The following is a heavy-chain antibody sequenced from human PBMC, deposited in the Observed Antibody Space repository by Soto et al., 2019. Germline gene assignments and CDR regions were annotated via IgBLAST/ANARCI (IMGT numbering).Heavy chain of an antibody. CDR2: IIPISVTS. D-gene: IGHD5-18*01. Sequence: QVNLVQSGAEAKTPGSSVKVSCKASGGSFSNYALNWVRQAPGQGLEWMGGIIPISVTSSYAQKFQGRVTITADTSASTAYLELSSLRSEDSAVYYCARVIRGYSFGPYDYWGQGTLVTVSS. CDR3: ARVIRGYSFGPYDY. CDR1: GGSFSNYA. J-gene: IGHJ4*02. V-gene: IGHV1-69*06.